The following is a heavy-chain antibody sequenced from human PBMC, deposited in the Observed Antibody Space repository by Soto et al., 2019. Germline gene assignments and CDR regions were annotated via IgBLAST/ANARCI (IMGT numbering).Heavy chain of an antibody. CDR1: GGSISTNGYY. CDR3: ARQDYGDYSTNWFDP. V-gene: IGHV4-39*01. D-gene: IGHD4-17*01. CDR2: IHYSGST. J-gene: IGHJ5*02. Sequence: PSETLSLTCSVSGGSISTNGYYWGWIRQAPGKGLEWIGSIHYSGSTYYNPSLKSRVTISVDTSKNQFSLKLSSVTAADTAVYYCARQDYGDYSTNWFDPWGQGSLVTVSS.